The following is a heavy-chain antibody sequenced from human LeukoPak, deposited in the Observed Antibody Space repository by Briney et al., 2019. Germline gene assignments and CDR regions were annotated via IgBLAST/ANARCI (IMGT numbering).Heavy chain of an antibody. Sequence: SETLSLTCAVYGGSFNGYYWSWLPQPPGKGLEWSGEINHSGSTNYNPSHKRRVTISVDTSKNQFSLKLSSVTAAGTAVYYCARGQAVTSFDYWGQGTLVTVSS. D-gene: IGHD4-17*01. CDR3: ARGQAVTSFDY. J-gene: IGHJ4*02. CDR2: INHSGST. V-gene: IGHV4-34*01. CDR1: GGSFNGYY.